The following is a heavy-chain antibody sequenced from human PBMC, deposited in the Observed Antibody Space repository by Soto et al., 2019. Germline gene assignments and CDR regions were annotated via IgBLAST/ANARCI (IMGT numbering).Heavy chain of an antibody. CDR1: GFTFTYYT. J-gene: IGHJ4*02. CDR2: VSSSSSYI. D-gene: IGHD3-22*01. Sequence: EVQLVESGGGLVKPGGSLRLSCAASGFTFTYYTMNWVRQPPGKGLEWVSSVSSSSSYIYFADSMKGRFTISRDNAKNSLYLQLNSLRAEDTAVYYCARRYNSHYDAFDYCGQGTLVTVSS. CDR3: ARRYNSHYDAFDY. V-gene: IGHV3-21*01.